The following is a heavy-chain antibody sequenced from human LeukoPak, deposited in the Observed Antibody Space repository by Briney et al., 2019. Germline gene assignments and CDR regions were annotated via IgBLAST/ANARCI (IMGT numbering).Heavy chain of an antibody. CDR3: ARDVLESGYFDY. Sequence: GGSLRLSCAASGFTFSSYSMNWVRQAPGKGLEWVSSISSSSSYIYCADSVKGRFTISRDNAKNSLYLQMNSLRAEDTAVYYRARDVLESGYFDYWGQGTLVTVSS. CDR1: GFTFSSYS. J-gene: IGHJ4*02. D-gene: IGHD1-14*01. CDR2: ISSSSSYI. V-gene: IGHV3-21*01.